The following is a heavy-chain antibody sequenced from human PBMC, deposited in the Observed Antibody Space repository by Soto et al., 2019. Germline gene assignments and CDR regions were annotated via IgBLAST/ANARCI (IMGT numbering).Heavy chain of an antibody. CDR3: VKDRVLPSGTQ. CDR2: ISSGGGNT. J-gene: IGHJ4*02. D-gene: IGHD2-2*01. V-gene: IGHV3-23*01. Sequence: EVQLLEAGGGLVQPGGSLRLSCAASGFTLRSSAMSWARQAPGKGLEWVSAISSGGGNTFYADSVKGRFTISRDNSNNTLYLHMNSLRAEDTAVYYCVKDRVLPSGTQWGQGALVTVSS. CDR1: GFTLRSSA.